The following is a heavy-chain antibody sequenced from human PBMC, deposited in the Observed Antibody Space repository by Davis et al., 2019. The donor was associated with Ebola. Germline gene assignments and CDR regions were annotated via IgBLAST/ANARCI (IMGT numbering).Heavy chain of an antibody. V-gene: IGHV3-23*01. CDR3: ARVRWTSGYYFDY. CDR2: ISSSGGST. CDR1: GFVFSNYV. Sequence: GGSLRLSCAASGFVFSNYVMSWVRRAPGKGLEWVSGISSSGGSTYYADSVKGRFTISRDNSKNTLYLQMNSLRAEDTAVYYCARVRWTSGYYFDYWGQGTLVTVSS. J-gene: IGHJ4*02. D-gene: IGHD3-22*01.